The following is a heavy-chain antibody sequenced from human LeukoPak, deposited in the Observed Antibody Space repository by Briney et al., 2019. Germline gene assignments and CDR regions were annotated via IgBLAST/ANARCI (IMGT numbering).Heavy chain of an antibody. CDR1: GFMFSDYY. CDR3: ARRDWVSGAVRAFDI. V-gene: IGHV3-11*04. CDR2: ISNDSVDR. Sequence: GGSLRLSCVGSGFMFSDYYMSWIRQAPGKGLEWVSYISNDSVDRYYVDSVRGRFTISRDNAKKSMYLQMSGLRVEDTAVYYCARRDWVSGAVRAFDIWGQGTMVTVSS. J-gene: IGHJ3*02. D-gene: IGHD3-3*01.